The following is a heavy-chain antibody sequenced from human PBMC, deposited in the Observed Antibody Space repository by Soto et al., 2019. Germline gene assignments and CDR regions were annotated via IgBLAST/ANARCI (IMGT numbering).Heavy chain of an antibody. D-gene: IGHD6-19*01. CDR3: VKRSGQSNGWGAFDI. CDR1: GFTFRSYA. Sequence: EVQLLESGGGLVQPGGSLRVSCAASGFTFRSYAMCWVRQAPRKGLVWLSCLGGSGDSTYYADSVKGRFTISRDNSKNTVDLQMNSLRAEDTAVYYCVKRSGQSNGWGAFDIWGQGAMVTVSS. V-gene: IGHV3-23*01. J-gene: IGHJ3*02. CDR2: LGGSGDST.